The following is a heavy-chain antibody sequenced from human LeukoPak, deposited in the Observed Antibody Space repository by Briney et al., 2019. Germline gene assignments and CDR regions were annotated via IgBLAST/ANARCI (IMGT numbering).Heavy chain of an antibody. CDR2: LSGDRSST. V-gene: IGHV3-74*01. J-gene: IGHJ4*02. CDR3: TRASTTVPNLLDN. D-gene: IGHD4-17*01. Sequence: GGSLRLSCVASGFAFSTYWMHWVRQAPGKGLLWVSRLSGDRSSTRFADSLKGRFTTSRDNAKHTLYLQMNSLRTEDTAVYFCTRASTTVPNLLDNWGQGTLVTVSS. CDR1: GFAFSTYW.